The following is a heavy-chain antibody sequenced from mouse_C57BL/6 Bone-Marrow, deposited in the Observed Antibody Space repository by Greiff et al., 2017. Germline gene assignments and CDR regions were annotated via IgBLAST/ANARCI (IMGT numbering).Heavy chain of an antibody. Sequence: VHVKQSGAELVRPGASVKLSCTASGFNIKDDYMHWVKQRPEQGLEWIGWIDPENGDTEYASKFQGKATITADTSSNTAYLPLSILTSEDPAVYYCTEISRYMDYWGQGTSVTVSS. J-gene: IGHJ4*01. CDR3: TEISRYMDY. CDR1: GFNIKDDY. CDR2: IDPENGDT. V-gene: IGHV14-4*01.